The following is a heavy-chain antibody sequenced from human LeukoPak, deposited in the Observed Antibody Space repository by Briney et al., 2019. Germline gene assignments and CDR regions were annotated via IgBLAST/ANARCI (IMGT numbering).Heavy chain of an antibody. CDR3: ARGHLYRGYYDSSGYYY. CDR1: GGSFSGYY. Sequence: PSETLSLTCAVYGGSFSGYYWSWIRQPPGKGLEWIGEINHSGSTNYNPSLKSRVTISVDTSKNQFSLKLSSVTAADTAVYYCARGHLYRGYYDSSGYYYWGQGTLVTVSS. CDR2: INHSGST. D-gene: IGHD3-22*01. J-gene: IGHJ4*02. V-gene: IGHV4-34*01.